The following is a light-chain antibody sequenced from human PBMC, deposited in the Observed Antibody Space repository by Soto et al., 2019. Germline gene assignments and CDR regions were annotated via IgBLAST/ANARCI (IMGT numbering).Light chain of an antibody. Sequence: QLVLTQSSSASASLGSSVKLTCTLSSGHSSYIIAWHQQQPGKAPRYLMKLEGSGSYNKGSGVPDRFSGSSSGADRYLTISNLQSEDEADYYCATWDSNTRVFGTGTKLTVL. V-gene: IGLV4-60*03. J-gene: IGLJ1*01. CDR2: LEGSGSY. CDR1: SGHSSYI. CDR3: ATWDSNTRV.